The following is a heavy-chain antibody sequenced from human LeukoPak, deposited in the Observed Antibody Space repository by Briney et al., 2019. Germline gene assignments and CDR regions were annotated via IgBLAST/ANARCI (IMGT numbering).Heavy chain of an antibody. CDR1: GYTFTSYD. Sequence: ASVKVFCKSSGYTFTSYDINWVRQATGQGLVWGGWVNPNSGHTGYAQKFQGRVTMTRNTSISTAYMELSSLRSEDTAVYYCARGAPGSYCSGGSCPYFDYWGQGTLVSVSS. V-gene: IGHV1-8*01. CDR3: ARGAPGSYCSGGSCPYFDY. J-gene: IGHJ4*02. CDR2: VNPNSGHT. D-gene: IGHD2-15*01.